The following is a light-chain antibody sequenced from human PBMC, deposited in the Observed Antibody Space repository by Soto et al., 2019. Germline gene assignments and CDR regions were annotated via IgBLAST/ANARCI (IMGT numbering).Light chain of an antibody. V-gene: IGKV3-20*01. J-gene: IGKJ3*01. CDR1: QSVYGNY. Sequence: EIVLAQSPGTLSLSPGERATLSCRASQSVYGNYLAWYQQKPGQTPWLLVYGASNRAGGVPDRFIGSGSGTDFTLTISRLEPEDFAVYYCQHYGGSFIFGPGTKVDFK. CDR3: QHYGGSFI. CDR2: GAS.